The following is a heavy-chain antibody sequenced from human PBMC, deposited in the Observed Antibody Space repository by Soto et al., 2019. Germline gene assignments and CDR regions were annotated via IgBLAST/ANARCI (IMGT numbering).Heavy chain of an antibody. V-gene: IGHV1-2*02. CDR3: TSENIEKRDGLYDAFDI. D-gene: IGHD2-15*01. Sequence: GASVKVSCKTSGYTFTDYYTHWVRQAPGQGLEWMGWMNPKSGGAYFAQKFQGRVTLTGDTSIGTAYIEVNSLTSDDTAVYFCTSENIEKRDGLYDAFDIWGQGTTVTVSS. CDR1: GYTFTDYY. CDR2: MNPKSGGA. J-gene: IGHJ3*02.